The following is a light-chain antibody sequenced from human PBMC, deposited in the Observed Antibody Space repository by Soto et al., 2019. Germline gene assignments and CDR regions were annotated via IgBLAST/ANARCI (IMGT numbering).Light chain of an antibody. CDR1: QDISTY. CDR2: GAS. J-gene: IGKJ5*01. Sequence: RLTQSPSSLSASVGDTVTISCRASQDISTYLAWYQHKPGKAPTLLIFGASSLHNGVPPRFAGSGSGSECTLDINRLQPDDFAPYYCQHYTRYSAPFGQGTR. V-gene: IGKV1-5*01. CDR3: QHYTRYSAP.